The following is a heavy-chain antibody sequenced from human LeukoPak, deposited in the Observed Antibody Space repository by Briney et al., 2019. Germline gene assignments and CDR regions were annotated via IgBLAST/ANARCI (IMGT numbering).Heavy chain of an antibody. CDR1: GGSFSGYY. Sequence: SETLSLTCAVYGGSFSGYYWSWICQPPGKGLEWIGEINHSGSTNYNPSLKSRVTISVDTSKNQFSLKLSSVTAADTAVYYCARGARGRRRSFPLFINFDYWGQGTLVTVSS. CDR2: INHSGST. V-gene: IGHV4-34*01. D-gene: IGHD3-10*01. CDR3: ARGARGRRRSFPLFINFDY. J-gene: IGHJ4*02.